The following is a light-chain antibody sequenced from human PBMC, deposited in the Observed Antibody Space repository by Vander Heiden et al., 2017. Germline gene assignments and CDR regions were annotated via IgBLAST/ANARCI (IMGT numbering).Light chain of an antibody. V-gene: IGLV1-44*01. J-gene: IGLJ3*02. CDR3: AAWDDNLSGWV. CDR2: SHN. CDR1: SSNIGSTT. Sequence: QPVLTQPPSASGTPGQRVTISCSGRSSNIGSTTVNWYQQLPGTAPKLLIYSHNQRPSGVPDRFSGSKSGTSASLAISGLQSEDEADYYCAAWDDNLSGWVFGGGTKLTVL.